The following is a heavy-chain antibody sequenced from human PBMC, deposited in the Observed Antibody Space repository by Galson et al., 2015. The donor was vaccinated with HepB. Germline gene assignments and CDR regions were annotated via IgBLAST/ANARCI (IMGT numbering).Heavy chain of an antibody. CDR1: GFIFSNYG. J-gene: IGHJ4*02. CDR2: ISFHGNSK. V-gene: IGHV3-30*18. D-gene: IGHD3-10*01. CDR3: AKARPEYYYGSGSLFDF. Sequence: SLRLSCAASGFIFSNYGIHWVRQAPGKGLEWVALISFHGNSKYYADSVKGRFTMSRDNSNNTVCLEMNSLRPEDTAVYYCAKARPEYYYGSGSLFDFCGQGALVTVSS.